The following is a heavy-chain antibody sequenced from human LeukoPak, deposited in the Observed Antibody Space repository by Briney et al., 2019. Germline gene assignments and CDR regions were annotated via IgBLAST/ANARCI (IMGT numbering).Heavy chain of an antibody. J-gene: IGHJ6*02. CDR3: VRELLWFGESYYGMDV. CDR1: GFTQCSNH. D-gene: IGHD3-10*01. Sequence: GVSLTLSCAASGFTQCSNHMICLPDATEKALVWVSDICSGWSTHYADSVKGSLTISRDNSKHTLYLQMKSLRAEDTAVYYCVRELLWFGESYYGMDVWGQGTTVTVSS. V-gene: IGHV3-66*01. CDR2: ICSGWST.